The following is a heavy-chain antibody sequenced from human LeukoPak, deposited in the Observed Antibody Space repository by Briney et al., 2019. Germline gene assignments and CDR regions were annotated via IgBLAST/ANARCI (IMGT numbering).Heavy chain of an antibody. CDR2: IYYSGTT. J-gene: IGHJ4*02. V-gene: IGHV4-59*01. Sequence: SETLSLTCTVSGGSISSYFWSWIRQPPGKGLEWIGYIYYSGTTNYNPSLKSRVTISVDTSKNQFSLRLSSVTAADTAVYYCAREPRSPGGRGRPFDFWGQGTLDTVSS. CDR3: AREPRSPGGRGRPFDF. CDR1: GGSISSYF. D-gene: IGHD2-15*01.